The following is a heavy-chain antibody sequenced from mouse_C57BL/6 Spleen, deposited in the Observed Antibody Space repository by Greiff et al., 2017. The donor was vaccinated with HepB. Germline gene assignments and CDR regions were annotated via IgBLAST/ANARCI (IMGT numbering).Heavy chain of an antibody. D-gene: IGHD2-4*01. Sequence: VQLQQPGTELVKPGASVKLSCKASGYTFTSYWMHWVKQRPGQGLEWIGNINPSNGGTNYNEKFKSKATLTVDKSSSTAYMQLSSLTSEDSAVYYCARGGPIYYYYDRAFDYWGQGTTLTVSS. CDR2: INPSNGGT. J-gene: IGHJ2*01. V-gene: IGHV1-53*01. CDR3: ARGGPIYYYYDRAFDY. CDR1: GYTFTSYW.